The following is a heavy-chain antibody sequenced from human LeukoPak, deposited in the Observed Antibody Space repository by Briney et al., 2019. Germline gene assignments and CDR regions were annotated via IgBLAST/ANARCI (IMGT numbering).Heavy chain of an antibody. J-gene: IGHJ4*01. D-gene: IGHD2-2*02. Sequence: GRSLRLSYAASGFTFSSYGMHWVRQAPGKGLEWVAFIRYDGSNKYYADSVKGRFTISRDNSKNTLYLQMNSLRAEDTAVYYCAKDLLYTYPPGYFDHWGQGTLVTRPS. CDR3: AKDLLYTYPPGYFDH. CDR1: GFTFSSYG. CDR2: IRYDGSNK. V-gene: IGHV3-30*02.